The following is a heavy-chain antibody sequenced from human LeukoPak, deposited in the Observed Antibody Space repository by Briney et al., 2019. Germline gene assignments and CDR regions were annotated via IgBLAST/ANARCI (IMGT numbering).Heavy chain of an antibody. CDR1: GFTVSRNY. Sequence: GGSLRLSCAASGFTVSRNYMSWVRQAPGKGLEWVSLTYSDGSTSYTESVKGRFTISRDNSKNTLSPQLNSLRAEDTAVYYCARDGGSSTKEPTGGYYYYGMDVWGQGTVVSVSS. V-gene: IGHV3-53*01. D-gene: IGHD1-1*01. CDR2: TYSDGST. J-gene: IGHJ6*02. CDR3: ARDGGSSTKEPTGGYYYYGMDV.